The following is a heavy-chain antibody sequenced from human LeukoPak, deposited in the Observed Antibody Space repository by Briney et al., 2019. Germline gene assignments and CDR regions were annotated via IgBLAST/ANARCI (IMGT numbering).Heavy chain of an antibody. CDR2: IYPGDSDT. CDR3: ARPRAYYYDSSGYYEV. Sequence: GESLKISCKGSGYGFTSYWIGWVRQMPGKGLEWMGVIYPGDSDTRYSPSFQGQVTISADESISTAYLQWSSLKASDTAMHYCARPRAYYYDSSGYYEVWGQGTLVTVSS. V-gene: IGHV5-51*01. J-gene: IGHJ4*02. CDR1: GYGFTSYW. D-gene: IGHD3-22*01.